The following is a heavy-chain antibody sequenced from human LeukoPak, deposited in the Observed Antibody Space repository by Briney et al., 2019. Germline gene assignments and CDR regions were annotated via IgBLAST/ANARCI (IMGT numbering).Heavy chain of an antibody. CDR3: AKGYSVGARGYFDY. Sequence: SGGSLRLSCAASGFTFSSYSMNWVRKAPGKGLEWVSAISGSGGSTYYADSVKGRFTLSRDNSKHTLYLQMNSLRAEDTAVYHCAKGYSVGARGYFDYWGQGTLVTVSS. J-gene: IGHJ4*02. D-gene: IGHD1-26*01. CDR2: ISGSGGST. CDR1: GFTFSSYS. V-gene: IGHV3-23*01.